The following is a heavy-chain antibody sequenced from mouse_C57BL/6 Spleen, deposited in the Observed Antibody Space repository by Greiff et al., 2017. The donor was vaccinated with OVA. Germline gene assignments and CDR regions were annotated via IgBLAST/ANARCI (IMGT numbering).Heavy chain of an antibody. J-gene: IGHJ2*01. CDR1: GISITTGNYR. CDR3: ARFYDGYFDY. CDR2: IYYSGTI. D-gene: IGHD2-3*01. Sequence: DVKLQESGPGLVKPSQTVFLTCTVTGISITTGNYRWSWIRQFPGNKLEWIGYIYYSGTITYNPSLTSRTTITRDTPKNQFFLEMNSLTAEDTATYYCARFYDGYFDYWGQGTTLTVSS. V-gene: IGHV3-5*01.